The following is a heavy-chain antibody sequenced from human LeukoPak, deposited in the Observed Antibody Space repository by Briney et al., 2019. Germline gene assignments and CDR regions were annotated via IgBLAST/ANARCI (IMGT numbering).Heavy chain of an antibody. D-gene: IGHD4/OR15-4a*01. CDR1: GYTFISYD. CDR2: MSPNSGNT. CDR3: ARTPPNYGIDY. V-gene: IGHV1-8*01. J-gene: IGHJ4*02. Sequence: ASVKVSCKASGYTFISYDINWVRQATGQGLEWMGWMSPNSGNTGYAQKFQGRITMTKSTSISTAYMELSDLESEDTAVYYCARTPPNYGIDYWGQGTLVTVSS.